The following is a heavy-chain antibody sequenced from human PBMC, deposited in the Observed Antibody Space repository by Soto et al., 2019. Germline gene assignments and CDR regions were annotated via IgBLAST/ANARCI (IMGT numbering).Heavy chain of an antibody. Sequence: TSETLSLTCTVSGGSISSYYWSWTRQPPGKGLEWIGYIYYSGSTNYNPSLKSRVTISVDTSKNQFSLKLSSVNAADTAVYYCARGYGSGSYYRGVDYYYGMDVWGQGTTVTVSS. CDR2: IYYSGST. J-gene: IGHJ6*02. CDR3: ARGYGSGSYYRGVDYYYGMDV. V-gene: IGHV4-59*01. CDR1: GGSISSYY. D-gene: IGHD3-10*01.